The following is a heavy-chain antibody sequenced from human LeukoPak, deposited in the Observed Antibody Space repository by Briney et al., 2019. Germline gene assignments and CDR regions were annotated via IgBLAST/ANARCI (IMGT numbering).Heavy chain of an antibody. V-gene: IGHV1-2*02. CDR1: GYTFTGYY. J-gene: IGHJ4*02. CDR2: INPNSGGT. CDR3: ARVSYYGSETPYDY. D-gene: IGHD3-10*01. Sequence: ASVKVSCKASGYTFTGYYMHWVRQAPGQGLEWMGWINPNSGGTNYAQKFQGRVTMTRDTSISTAYVELSRLRSDDTAVYYCARVSYYGSETPYDYWGQGTLVTVSS.